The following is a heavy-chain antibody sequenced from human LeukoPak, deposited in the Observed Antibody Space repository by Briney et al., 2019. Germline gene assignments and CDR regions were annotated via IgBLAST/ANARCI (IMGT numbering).Heavy chain of an antibody. CDR1: GFMFSNYY. Sequence: GGSLRLSCVGSGFMFSNYYMYWVRQAPGKGLVWVSRIKNAGINTIYADSVKGRFTVSRDNAKNTVYLQMSSLRAEDTAVYYCARGGYGHNMDVWGEGTTVTVSS. J-gene: IGHJ6*03. D-gene: IGHD3-10*01. V-gene: IGHV3-74*01. CDR2: IKNAGINT. CDR3: ARGGYGHNMDV.